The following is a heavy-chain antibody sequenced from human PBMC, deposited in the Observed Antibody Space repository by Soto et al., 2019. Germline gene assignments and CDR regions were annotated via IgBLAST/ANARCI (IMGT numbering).Heavy chain of an antibody. CDR2: IRSKAYGGTT. CDR3: TAGKLSRSLDFDY. V-gene: IGHV3-49*04. Sequence: GGTLRLSCTASGFSCNDYTLRWVRQAPGKGLEWVGFIRSKAYGGTTEYAASVIGRFTISRDDSRSIAYLQMNSLKTEDTAVYYCTAGKLSRSLDFDYWGQGSLVSVSS. CDR1: GFSCNDYT. D-gene: IGHD2-15*01. J-gene: IGHJ4*02.